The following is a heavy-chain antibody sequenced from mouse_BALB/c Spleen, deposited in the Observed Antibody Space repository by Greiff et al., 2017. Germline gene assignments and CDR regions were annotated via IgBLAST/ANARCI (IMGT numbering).Heavy chain of an antibody. V-gene: IGHV1-5*01. CDR1: GYTFTSYW. J-gene: IGHJ2*01. CDR2: IYPGNSDT. D-gene: IGHD2-14*01. CDR3: TRSGYRYETFDY. Sequence: VQLQQSGTVLARPGASVKMSCKASGYTFTSYWMHWVKQRPGQGLEWIGAIYPGNSDTSYNQKFKGKAKLTAVTSTSTAYMELSSLTNEDSAVYYCTRSGYRYETFDYWGQGTTLTVSS.